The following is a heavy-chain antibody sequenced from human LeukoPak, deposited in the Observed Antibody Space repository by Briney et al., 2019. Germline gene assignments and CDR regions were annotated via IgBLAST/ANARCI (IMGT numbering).Heavy chain of an antibody. Sequence: GGSLRLSCAASGFTFSDYYMSWIRQAPGKGLEWVSYISSGSSYTKYADSVKGRFTISRDNAKNSLYLQMNSLRAEDTAVYYCARERAGSFDYWGQGTLVNVSS. D-gene: IGHD6-19*01. CDR3: ARERAGSFDY. V-gene: IGHV3-11*05. J-gene: IGHJ4*02. CDR2: ISSGSSYT. CDR1: GFTFSDYY.